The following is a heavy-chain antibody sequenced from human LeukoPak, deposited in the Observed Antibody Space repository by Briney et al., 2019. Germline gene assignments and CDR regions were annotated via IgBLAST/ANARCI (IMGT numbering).Heavy chain of an antibody. D-gene: IGHD5-12*01. Sequence: PSETLSLTCTVSGGSISSGSYYWSWIRQPAGKGLEWIGRIYTSGSTNYNPSLKSRVTISVDTSKNQFSLKLSSVTAADTAVYYCARRVRALYSGFVRRVDNWFDPWGQGTLVTVSS. J-gene: IGHJ5*02. CDR3: ARRVRALYSGFVRRVDNWFDP. V-gene: IGHV4-61*02. CDR1: GGSISSGSYY. CDR2: IYTSGST.